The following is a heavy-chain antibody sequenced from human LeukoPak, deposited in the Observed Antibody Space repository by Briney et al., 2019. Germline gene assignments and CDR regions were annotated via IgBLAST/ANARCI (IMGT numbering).Heavy chain of an antibody. J-gene: IGHJ4*02. V-gene: IGHV4-59*01. CDR1: GGSISSGY. D-gene: IGHD3-3*01. Sequence: SETLSLTCTVSGGSISSGYWSWIRQPPGKGLEWIGYIYYSGSTNYNPSLKSRVTISVDTSKNQFSLKLSSVTAADTAVYYCARAEGRTIFGILDYWGQGTLVTVSS. CDR2: IYYSGST. CDR3: ARAEGRTIFGILDY.